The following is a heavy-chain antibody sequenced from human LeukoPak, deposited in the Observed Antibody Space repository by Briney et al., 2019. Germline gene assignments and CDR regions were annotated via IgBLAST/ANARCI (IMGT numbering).Heavy chain of an antibody. D-gene: IGHD2-2*01. J-gene: IGHJ4*02. CDR2: INRDGSTT. CDR1: GFTFSNYW. V-gene: IGHV3-74*03. Sequence: GGSLRLSCAASGFTFSNYWVHWVRQAPGKGLVWVSRINRDGSTTKYADSVKGRFTVSRDNAKNTLYLQMNSLRAEDTAVYYCARDLVVVPAAILYYFDYWGQGTLVTVSS. CDR3: ARDLVVVPAAILYYFDY.